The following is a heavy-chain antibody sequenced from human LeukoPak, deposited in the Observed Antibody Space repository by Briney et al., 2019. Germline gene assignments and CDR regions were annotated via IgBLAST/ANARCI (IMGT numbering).Heavy chain of an antibody. D-gene: IGHD3-22*01. CDR3: AKDQLQIGYYDSSGYYEREFDY. V-gene: IGHV3-23*01. J-gene: IGHJ4*02. Sequence: GGSLRLFCAASGFTFSSYAMSWVRQAPGKGLEWVSAISGSGGSTYYADSVKGRFTISRDNSKNTLYLQMNSLRAEDTAVYYCAKDQLQIGYYDSSGYYEREFDYWGQGTLVTVSS. CDR2: ISGSGGST. CDR1: GFTFSSYA.